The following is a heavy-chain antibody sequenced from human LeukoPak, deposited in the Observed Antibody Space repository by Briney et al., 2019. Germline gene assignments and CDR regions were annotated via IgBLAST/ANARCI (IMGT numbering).Heavy chain of an antibody. J-gene: IGHJ5*02. CDR1: GYTFTSYG. Sequence: ASVKVSCTASGYTFTSYGISWVRQAPGQGLEWMGWISAYNGNTNYAQKLQGRVTMTTDTSTSTAYMELRSLRSDDTAVYYCASLKGYCSSTSCYPLDPWGQGTLVTVSS. CDR3: ASLKGYCSSTSCYPLDP. D-gene: IGHD2-2*01. V-gene: IGHV1-18*01. CDR2: ISAYNGNT.